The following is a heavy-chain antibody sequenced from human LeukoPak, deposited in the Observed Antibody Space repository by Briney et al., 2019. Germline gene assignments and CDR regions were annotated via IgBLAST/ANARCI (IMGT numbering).Heavy chain of an antibody. CDR2: IYYSGST. V-gene: IGHV4-61*01. J-gene: IGHJ5*02. CDR3: ARAQRYYYGSGSHPYNWFDP. CDR1: GGSVSSGSHY. D-gene: IGHD3-10*01. Sequence: SETLSLTCIVSGGSVSSGSHYWNWIRQPPGKGLEWIGYIYYSGSTNYNPSLKSRVTISVDTSKNQFSLKLSSVTAADTAAYYCARAQRYYYGSGSHPYNWFDPWGQGTLVTVSS.